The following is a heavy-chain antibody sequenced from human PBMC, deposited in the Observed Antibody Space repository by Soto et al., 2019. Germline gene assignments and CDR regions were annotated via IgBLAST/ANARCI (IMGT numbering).Heavy chain of an antibody. Sequence: EVQLLESGGGLVQPGGSLRLSCAASGFTFSSYAMSWVCQAPGKGLEWVSAISGSGGSTYYAESVKGRFTISRDNSKNTLYLQMNSLRAEDTAVYYCAKSNSPQKPWLGGFDYWGQGTLVTVSS. V-gene: IGHV3-23*01. CDR2: ISGSGGST. J-gene: IGHJ4*02. D-gene: IGHD1-26*01. CDR3: AKSNSPQKPWLGGFDY. CDR1: GFTFSSYA.